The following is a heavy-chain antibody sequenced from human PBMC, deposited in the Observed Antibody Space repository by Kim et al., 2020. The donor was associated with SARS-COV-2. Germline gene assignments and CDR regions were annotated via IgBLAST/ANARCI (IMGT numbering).Heavy chain of an antibody. CDR3: ANGGDYGDTHVGTQT. D-gene: IGHD4-17*01. CDR1: GDSISSSSYY. V-gene: IGHV4-39*05. J-gene: IGHJ4*02. Sequence: SETPSLTCTVSGDSISSSSYYWGWIRQPPGKGLEWIWSIYYSGSTYYNPSLKSRVTISVDTSKNQFSLKLSSVTAADTAVYYCANGGDYGDTHVGTQTWGQGTLVTVSS. CDR2: IYYSGST.